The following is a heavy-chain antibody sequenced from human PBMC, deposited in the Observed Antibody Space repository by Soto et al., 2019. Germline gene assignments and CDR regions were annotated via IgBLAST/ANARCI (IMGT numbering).Heavy chain of an antibody. CDR2: IYYSGST. V-gene: IGHV4-31*03. CDR3: ARGVGRIAVLGDAFDI. Sequence: PSETLSLTCTVSGGSISSGGYYWSWIRQHPGKGLEWIGYIYYSGSTYYDPSLKSRVTISVDTSKNQFSLKLSSVTAADTALYYCARGVGRIAVLGDAFDIWGQGTMVTVSS. D-gene: IGHD6-19*01. J-gene: IGHJ3*02. CDR1: GGSISSGGYY.